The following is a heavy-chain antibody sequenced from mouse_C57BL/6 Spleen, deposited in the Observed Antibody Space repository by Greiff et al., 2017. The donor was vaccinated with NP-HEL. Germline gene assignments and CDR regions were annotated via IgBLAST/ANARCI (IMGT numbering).Heavy chain of an antibody. V-gene: IGHV1-4*01. D-gene: IGHD2-1*01. J-gene: IGHJ2*01. CDR1: GYTFTSYT. CDR3: AIYYGNYRAADY. Sequence: VKLMESGAELARPGASVKMSCQASGYTFTSYTMHWVKQRPGQGLEWIGYINPSSGYTKYNQKFKDKATLTADKSSSTAYMQLSSLTSEDSAVYYCAIYYGNYRAADYWGQGTTLTVSS. CDR2: INPSSGYT.